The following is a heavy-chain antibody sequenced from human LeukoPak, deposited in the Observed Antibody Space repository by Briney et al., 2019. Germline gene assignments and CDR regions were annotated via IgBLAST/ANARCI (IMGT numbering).Heavy chain of an antibody. CDR3: ARWHTSGNNCYYDY. CDR2: IYDRGTT. CDR1: GFPVSNNY. D-gene: IGHD2-21*01. J-gene: IGHJ4*02. V-gene: IGHV3-53*01. Sequence: TGGSQRLSCAASGFPVSNNYMSWIRQAPEKGLEWVSNIYDRGTTYYAVSVKGQFPNSRDNSKNTLYLQMNSLRAEDTAVYYCARWHTSGNNCYYDYWGQGTLVNVSS.